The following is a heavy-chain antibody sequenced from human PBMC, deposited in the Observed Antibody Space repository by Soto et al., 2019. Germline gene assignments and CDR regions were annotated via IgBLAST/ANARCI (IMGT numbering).Heavy chain of an antibody. CDR3: ARMGDCSSTSCPSYYYYMDV. CDR1: GGSFSGYY. Sequence: SETLSLTCAVYGGSFSGYYWSWIRQPPGKGLEWIGEINHSGSTNYNPSLKSRVTISVDTSKNQFSLKLSSVTAADTAVYYCARMGDCSSTSCPSYYYYMDVWGKGTTVTVSS. V-gene: IGHV4-34*01. D-gene: IGHD2-2*01. J-gene: IGHJ6*03. CDR2: INHSGST.